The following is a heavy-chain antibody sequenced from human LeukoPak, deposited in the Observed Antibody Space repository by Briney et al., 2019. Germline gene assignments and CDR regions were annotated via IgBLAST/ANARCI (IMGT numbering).Heavy chain of an antibody. J-gene: IGHJ4*02. Sequence: SETLSLTCAVYGGSFSTYYWSWIRQSPGKGLEWIAEINHRGDTNYNPSVKSRVTISVDTSKNQFSLKVRSLTAAHTPVYYCVGGPKIGVHGFFDYGGGGPLVTVSP. D-gene: IGHD2-8*01. CDR1: GGSFSTYY. CDR2: INHRGDT. CDR3: VGGPKIGVHGFFDY. V-gene: IGHV4-34*01.